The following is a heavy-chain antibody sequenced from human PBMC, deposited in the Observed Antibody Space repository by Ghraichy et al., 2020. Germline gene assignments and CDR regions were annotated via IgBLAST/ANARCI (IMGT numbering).Heavy chain of an antibody. CDR2: INSDGSST. J-gene: IGHJ5*02. CDR3: ARRASSGRNWFDP. CDR1: GFTFSSYW. Sequence: GSLRLSCAASGFTFSSYWMHWVRQAPGMGLVWVSRINSDGSSTSYADSVKGRFTISRDNAKNTLYLQMNSLRAEDTAVYYCARRASSGRNWFDPWGQGTLVTVSS. D-gene: IGHD3-22*01. V-gene: IGHV3-74*01.